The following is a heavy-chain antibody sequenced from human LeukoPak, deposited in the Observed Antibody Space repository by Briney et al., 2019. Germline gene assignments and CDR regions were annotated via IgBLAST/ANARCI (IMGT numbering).Heavy chain of an antibody. CDR2: INSDGSNT. D-gene: IGHD6-13*01. CDR1: GITFSTSR. V-gene: IGHV3-74*01. CDR3: SKGERHRSSWYLVYFDY. J-gene: IGHJ4*02. Sequence: GGSLRLSCAASGITFSTSRMYWVRQAPGKGPVWVSRINSDGSNTDYADSVKGRFTISRDNAKNTLYLQMSSLRAEDTAVYYCSKGERHRSSWYLVYFDYWGQGTLVTVSS.